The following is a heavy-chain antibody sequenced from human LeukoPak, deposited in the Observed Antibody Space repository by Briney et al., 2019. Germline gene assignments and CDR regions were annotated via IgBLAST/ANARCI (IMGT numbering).Heavy chain of an antibody. CDR1: GYTFTGYY. CDR3: AKGYCTGASCYALDS. D-gene: IGHD2-15*01. J-gene: IGHJ4*02. Sequence: ASVKVSCKASGYTFTGYYMHWVRQAPGQGLEWMGTINPSVGSTTYGQRFRGRVTMTRDTSTTTVYMDLSSLTSEDTAIYYCAKGYCTGASCYALDSWGQGTLVTVSS. CDR2: INPSVGST. V-gene: IGHV1-46*01.